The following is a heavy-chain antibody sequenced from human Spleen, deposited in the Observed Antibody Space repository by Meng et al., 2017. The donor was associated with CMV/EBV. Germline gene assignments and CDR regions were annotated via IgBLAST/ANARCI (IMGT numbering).Heavy chain of an antibody. Sequence: GESLKISCAASGFTFNTFWIHWVRQTPGKGLVWVSRINGDGSSATYADSVKGRFTISRDNFKNTLFLQMNSLRAEDTAVYYCARGVGSVVDYFDYWGQGTLVTVSS. CDR1: GFTFNTFW. CDR3: ARGVGSVVDYFDY. J-gene: IGHJ4*02. D-gene: IGHD2-15*01. V-gene: IGHV3-74*01. CDR2: INGDGSSA.